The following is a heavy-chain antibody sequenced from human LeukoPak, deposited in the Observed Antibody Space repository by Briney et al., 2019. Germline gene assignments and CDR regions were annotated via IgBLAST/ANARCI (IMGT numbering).Heavy chain of an antibody. CDR1: GYSISSGYF. CDR3: ARVHYYDASDYSTSNWFDP. CDR2: IHHDGIT. Sequence: PSETLSLTCSISGYSISSGYFWGWIRQPPGKGLEWIGNIHHDGITYHNPSLKSRVTISLDPSKNQFSLKLTSVAAADTALYHCARVHYYDASDYSTSNWFDPWGQGTLVTVSS. D-gene: IGHD3-22*01. V-gene: IGHV4-38-2*02. J-gene: IGHJ5*02.